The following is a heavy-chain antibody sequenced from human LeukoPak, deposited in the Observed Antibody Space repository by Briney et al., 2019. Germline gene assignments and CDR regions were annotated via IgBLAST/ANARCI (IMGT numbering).Heavy chain of an antibody. CDR1: GYTFTSYG. CDR3: ARDAAVAGTHYFDY. V-gene: IGHV1-18*01. Sequence: ASVKVSCKASGYTFTSYGISWVRQAPGQGLEWMGWISAYNGNTNYAQKLQGRVTMTTDTSTSTAYMELRSLRSDDTAVYYCARDAAVAGTHYFDYWGQGTTVTVSS. CDR2: ISAYNGNT. J-gene: IGHJ4*03. D-gene: IGHD6-19*01.